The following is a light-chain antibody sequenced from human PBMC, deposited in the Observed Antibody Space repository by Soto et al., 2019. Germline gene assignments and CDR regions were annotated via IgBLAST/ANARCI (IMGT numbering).Light chain of an antibody. CDR1: QTIGNY. V-gene: IGKV1-6*01. CDR2: GAS. CDR3: LQDHTCPRT. Sequence: IQMTQSPSSLSAFVGDRVTITCRASQTIGNYLSWFRQEPGKAPKLLIHGASNLKGGVPSRFSGSGSGTDFTLTISFLQPEDSASYFCLQDHTCPRTFVRATKVEV. J-gene: IGKJ1*01.